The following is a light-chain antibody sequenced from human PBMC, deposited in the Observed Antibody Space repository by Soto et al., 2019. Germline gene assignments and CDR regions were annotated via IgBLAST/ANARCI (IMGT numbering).Light chain of an antibody. CDR1: QSARSS. J-gene: IGKJ5*01. V-gene: IGKV3-15*01. CDR2: DVS. CDR3: QPYTNWHPIT. Sequence: VLTRRETTLSVVAGERATHSCRASQSARSSLGWYQQKPGQPPSLLIYDVSIRAPGIPARFNGSGSGTEFNITISCLLSEDFALYFCQPYTNWHPITSGQGTRLEI.